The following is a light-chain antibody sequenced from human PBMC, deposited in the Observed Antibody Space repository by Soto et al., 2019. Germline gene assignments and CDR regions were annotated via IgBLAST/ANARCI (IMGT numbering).Light chain of an antibody. CDR1: SSDVGGYKY. CDR2: EVS. Sequence: QSVLTQPASVSGSPGQSITISCTGTSSDVGGYKYVSWYQQHPGKAPKLIIYEVSNRPSGVSNRFSGSESGDTASLTISGLQAEDEADYYCSSYILTNTVEVFGTGTKVTVL. J-gene: IGLJ1*01. V-gene: IGLV2-14*01. CDR3: SSYILTNTVEV.